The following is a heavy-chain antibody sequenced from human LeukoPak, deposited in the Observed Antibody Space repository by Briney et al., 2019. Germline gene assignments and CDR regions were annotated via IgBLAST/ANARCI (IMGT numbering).Heavy chain of an antibody. V-gene: IGHV3-23*01. CDR2: ISGSGGNT. CDR1: GFTFSSYA. CDR3: ATTYNDPYNSGWNYYFDY. D-gene: IGHD6-19*01. J-gene: IGHJ4*02. Sequence: GGSLRLSCAASGFTFSSYAMSWVRQAPGKGLEWVSAISGSGGNTYYADSVKGRFTISRDNSKNTLYLQMNNLRAEDTAVYYCATTYNDPYNSGWNYYFDYWGQGTLVTVSS.